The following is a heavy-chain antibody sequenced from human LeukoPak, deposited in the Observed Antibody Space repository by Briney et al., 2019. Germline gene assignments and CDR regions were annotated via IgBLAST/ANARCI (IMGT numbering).Heavy chain of an antibody. CDR2: IYSGGST. CDR3: AREKTTVTTLGYYYYGMDV. Sequence: GGSLRLSCAASGFTFSSNYMSWVRQAPGKGLEWVSVIYSGGSTYYADSVKGRFTISRDNSKNTLYLQMNSLRAEDTAVYYCAREKTTVTTLGYYYYGMDVWGQGTTVTVSS. CDR1: GFTFSSNY. J-gene: IGHJ6*02. D-gene: IGHD4-17*01. V-gene: IGHV3-53*01.